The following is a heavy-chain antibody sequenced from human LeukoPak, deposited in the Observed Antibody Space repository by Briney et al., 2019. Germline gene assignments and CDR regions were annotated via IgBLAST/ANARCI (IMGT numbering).Heavy chain of an antibody. CDR1: GGPFSSYA. J-gene: IGHJ6*03. D-gene: IGHD1-26*01. Sequence: ASVKASCKASGGPFSSYAISWVRQAPGQGLEWMGWMNPNSGNTGYAQKFQGRVTITRNTSISTAYMELSSLRSEDTAVYYCARIRYLGGYMDVWGKGTTVTVSS. CDR2: MNPNSGNT. CDR3: ARIRYLGGYMDV. V-gene: IGHV1-8*03.